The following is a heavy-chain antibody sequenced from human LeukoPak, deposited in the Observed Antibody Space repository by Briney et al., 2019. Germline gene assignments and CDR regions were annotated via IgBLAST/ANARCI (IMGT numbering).Heavy chain of an antibody. D-gene: IGHD3-10*01. CDR3: ATDYGSGSSYYWAY. Sequence: GASVKVSCKVSGYTLTELSMHWVRPATGKGLEWMGGFDPEDGETIYPQKFQDRVTMTEDTSTDTAYMELSSLTSDDTAVYYCATDYGSGSSYYWAYRGQGTLVTVSS. V-gene: IGHV1-24*01. J-gene: IGHJ4*02. CDR2: FDPEDGET. CDR1: GYTLTELS.